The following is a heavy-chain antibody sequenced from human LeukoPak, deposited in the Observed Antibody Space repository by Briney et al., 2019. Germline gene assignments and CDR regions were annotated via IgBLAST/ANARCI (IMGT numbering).Heavy chain of an antibody. CDR1: GFSLSSYA. D-gene: IGHD1-26*01. Sequence: GGSLRFSCEASGFSLSSYAFHWVRQAPGKGLEWVSFVSFDGRNKNYADSVRGRFTISRDNSKNTLYLQMNSVTYEDTAVYFCVRIVGHTTTDFWGQGTIVTVSS. V-gene: IGHV3-30-3*01. CDR3: VRIVGHTTTDF. CDR2: VSFDGRNK. J-gene: IGHJ4*02.